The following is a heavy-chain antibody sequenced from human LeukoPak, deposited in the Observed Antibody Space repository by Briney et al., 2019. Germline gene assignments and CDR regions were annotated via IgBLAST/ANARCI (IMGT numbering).Heavy chain of an antibody. V-gene: IGHV1-8*01. CDR2: MNHNSGNT. CDR1: GYTFTSYD. J-gene: IGHJ4*02. D-gene: IGHD2-2*01. CDR3: ARAIRNQLLSDY. Sequence: GASVKVSCKASGYTFTSYDINWVRQATGQGLEWMGWMNHNSGNTGYAQKFQGRITMTGDTSISTAYMELSSLISDDTAVYYCARAIRNQLLSDYWGQGTLVTVSS.